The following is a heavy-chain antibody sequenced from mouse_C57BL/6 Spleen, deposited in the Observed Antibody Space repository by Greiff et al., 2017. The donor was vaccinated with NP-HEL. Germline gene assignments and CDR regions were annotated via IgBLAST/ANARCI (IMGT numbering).Heavy chain of an antibody. D-gene: IGHD3-3*01. V-gene: IGHV1-15*01. Sequence: VQLQQSGAELVRPGASVTLSCKASGYTFTDYEMHWVKQTPVHGLEWIGAIDPETGGTAYNQKFKGKAILTADKSSSTAYMELRSLTAEDSAVYYCTRGDGGIWYFDVWGTGTTVTVSS. J-gene: IGHJ1*03. CDR2: IDPETGGT. CDR1: GYTFTDYE. CDR3: TRGDGGIWYFDV.